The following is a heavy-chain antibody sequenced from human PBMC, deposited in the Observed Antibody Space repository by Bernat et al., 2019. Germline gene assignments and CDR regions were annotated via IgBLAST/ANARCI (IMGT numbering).Heavy chain of an antibody. D-gene: IGHD5-12*01. CDR1: GFTFSSYA. CDR2: ISGSGGRT. Sequence: EVQLLESGGGLVQPGGSLRLSCAASGFTFSSYAMSWVRQAPGKGLEWVSAISGSGGRTYYADSVKGRFTISRDNSKNTLYLQMNSLRAEDTAVYYCANDLRGYSGYDLNYWGQGTLVTVSS. J-gene: IGHJ4*02. CDR3: ANDLRGYSGYDLNY. V-gene: IGHV3-23*01.